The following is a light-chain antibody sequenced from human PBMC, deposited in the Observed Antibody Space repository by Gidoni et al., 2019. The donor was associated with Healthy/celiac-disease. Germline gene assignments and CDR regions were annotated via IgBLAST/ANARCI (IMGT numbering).Light chain of an antibody. CDR3: SSYTSSSTGHVV. CDR2: EVT. J-gene: IGLJ2*01. Sequence: QSALTPPASVSGSPGQSITIPCTGTSSDVGGYNYVSWYQQHPGKAPQLMIYEVTNRPSGVSNRFSGSKSGNRASLTISGLQAEDEADDYCSSYTSSSTGHVVFGGGTKLTVL. CDR1: SSDVGGYNY. V-gene: IGLV2-14*01.